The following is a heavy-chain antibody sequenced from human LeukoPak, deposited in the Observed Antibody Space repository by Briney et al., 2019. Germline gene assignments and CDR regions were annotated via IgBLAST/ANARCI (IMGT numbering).Heavy chain of an antibody. CDR2: IKGKTDGGTT. CDR1: GFIFSNAW. CDR3: TTREKHLDS. Sequence: GGSLRLSCAASGFIFSNAWISWVRQAPGKGLEWVGLIKGKTDGGTTDYAAPVKGRFTISRDDSKNTLYLQVNSLKTEDTAVYYCTTREKHLDSWGQGTLVTVSS. J-gene: IGHJ4*02. V-gene: IGHV3-15*01.